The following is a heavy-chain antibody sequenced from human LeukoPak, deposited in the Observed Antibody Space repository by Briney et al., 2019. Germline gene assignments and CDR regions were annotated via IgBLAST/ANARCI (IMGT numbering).Heavy chain of an antibody. CDR2: INHSGST. D-gene: IGHD3-10*01. Sequence: SETLSLTCAVYGGSFSGYYWSWIRQPPGKGLEWIGEINHSGSTNYNPSLKSRVTISVDTSKNQFSLKLSSVTAADTAVYYCARRGAVRGIRFDPWGQGTLVTVSS. J-gene: IGHJ5*02. V-gene: IGHV4-34*01. CDR3: ARRGAVRGIRFDP. CDR1: GGSFSGYY.